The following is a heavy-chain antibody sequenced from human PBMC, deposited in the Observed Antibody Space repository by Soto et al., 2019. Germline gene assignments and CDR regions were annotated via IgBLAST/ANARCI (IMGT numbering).Heavy chain of an antibody. V-gene: IGHV3-30-3*01. J-gene: IGHJ6*02. CDR3: ARERFLEGLLANYYYYGMDV. Sequence: PGGSLRLSCAASGFTFSSYAMHWVRQAPGKGLEWVAVISYDGSNKYYADSVKGRFTISRDNSKNTLYLQMNSLRAEDTAVYYCARERFLEGLLANYYYYGMDVWGQGTTVTVSS. CDR1: GFTFSSYA. D-gene: IGHD3-3*01. CDR2: ISYDGSNK.